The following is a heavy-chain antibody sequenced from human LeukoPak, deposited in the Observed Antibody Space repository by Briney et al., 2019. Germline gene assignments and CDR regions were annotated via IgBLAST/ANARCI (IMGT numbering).Heavy chain of an antibody. J-gene: IGHJ4*02. CDR1: GFTVSSNY. CDR3: ARDSHKGF. Sequence: GGSPRLSCAISGFTVSSNYMSWVRQAPGKGLEWVSVIYSGGGIYYADSVKGRFTSSRDNSKNMIYLQLNSLRVEDTAVYFCARDSHKGFWGQGALVTVSS. V-gene: IGHV3-66*01. CDR2: IYSGGGI.